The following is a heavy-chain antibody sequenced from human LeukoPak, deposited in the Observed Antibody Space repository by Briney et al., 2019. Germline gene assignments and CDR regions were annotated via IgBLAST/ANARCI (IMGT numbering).Heavy chain of an antibody. CDR3: ASTTTVTPRYYFDY. J-gene: IGHJ4*02. CDR2: IIPILGIA. Sequence: SVKVSCKASGGTFGSYAISWVRQGPGQGLEWMGRIIPILGIANYAQKFQGRVTITAYKSTSTAYMELSSLRSEDTAVYYCASTTTVTPRYYFDYWGQGTLVAVSS. CDR1: GGTFGSYA. V-gene: IGHV1-69*04. D-gene: IGHD4-17*01.